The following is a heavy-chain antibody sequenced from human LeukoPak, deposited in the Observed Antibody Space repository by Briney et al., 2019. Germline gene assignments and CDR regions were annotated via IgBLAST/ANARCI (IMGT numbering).Heavy chain of an antibody. D-gene: IGHD3-9*01. CDR1: GFTFNTYS. CDR2: ISSTSSYI. J-gene: IGHJ4*02. CDR3: ARGPGFSPPLNYFRWSIFSPFDY. V-gene: IGHV3-21*01. Sequence: GGSLRLSCAASGFTFNTYSMDWVRQAPGKGLEWVSSISSTSSYIYYADSVKGRFTISRDNPKNTLYLQMDSLRAQDTAVYYCARGPGFSPPLNYFRWSIFSPFDYWGQGTLVTVSS.